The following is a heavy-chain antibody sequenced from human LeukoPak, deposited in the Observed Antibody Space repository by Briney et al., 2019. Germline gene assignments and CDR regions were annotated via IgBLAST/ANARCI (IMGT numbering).Heavy chain of an antibody. Sequence: NPNSGGTNYAQKFQGRVTMTRDTSISTAYMELSRLRSDDTAVYYCARGYCSSTSCYWDFDYWGQGTLVTVSS. J-gene: IGHJ4*02. V-gene: IGHV1-2*02. CDR3: ARGYCSSTSCYWDFDY. D-gene: IGHD2-2*01. CDR2: NPNSGGT.